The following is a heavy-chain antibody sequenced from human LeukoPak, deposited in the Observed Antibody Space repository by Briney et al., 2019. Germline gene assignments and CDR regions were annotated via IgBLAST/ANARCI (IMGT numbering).Heavy chain of an antibody. V-gene: IGHV4-4*07. CDR1: GGSISSYY. J-gene: IGHJ4*02. CDR3: ARDSSGYYYQTGVFDY. CDR2: IYTSGST. D-gene: IGHD3-22*01. Sequence: SETLSLTCTVSGGSISSYYWSWIRQPAGKGLEWIGRIYTSGSTNYNPSLKSRVTMSVDTSKNQFSLKLSSVTAADTAVYYCARDSSGYYYQTGVFDYWGQGTPVTVSS.